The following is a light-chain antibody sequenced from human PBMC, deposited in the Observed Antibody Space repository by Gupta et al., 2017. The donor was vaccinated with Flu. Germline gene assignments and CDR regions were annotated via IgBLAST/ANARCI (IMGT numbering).Light chain of an antibody. J-gene: IGKJ4*01. CDR1: QSVRSK. CDR2: DAS. V-gene: IGKV3D-15*01. Sequence: ERATLSCRTSQSVRSKVAWLQQKPGQAPRLLIYDASTRATGIPARFSGSGSGTEFTLTISSLQSEDCAVYYCQQYNNWPPLTFGAGTKLEIK. CDR3: QQYNNWPPLT.